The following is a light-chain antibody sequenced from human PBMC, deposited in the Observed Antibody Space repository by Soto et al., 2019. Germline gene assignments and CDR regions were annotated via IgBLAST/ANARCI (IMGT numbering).Light chain of an antibody. V-gene: IGKV3-20*01. CDR3: QQYGSSSWT. Sequence: EIVLTQSPGTLSLSPGERATLSCRASQSVSSSYLAWYQQKPGQAPRLLIYGASGRATGIPDRFSGSGSETDFTLTISRLEPEDFAVYYWQQYGSSSWTFGQGTKVEIK. CDR1: QSVSSSY. CDR2: GAS. J-gene: IGKJ1*01.